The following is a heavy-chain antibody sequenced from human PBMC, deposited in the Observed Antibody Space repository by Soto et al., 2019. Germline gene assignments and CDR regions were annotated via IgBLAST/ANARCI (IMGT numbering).Heavy chain of an antibody. CDR2: INGGNGNT. V-gene: IGHV1-3*01. J-gene: IGHJ4*02. CDR3: ARGAFIVSPCTGFDY. Sequence: ASVKVSCKASGNTVPNYAIHWVRQAPGQRLEWMGWINGGNGNTYYSEHFQGRVTFTRDTSKNQFSLQLNSVTPEDTAVYYCARGAFIVSPCTGFDYWGQGTPVTVSS. D-gene: IGHD3-16*02. CDR1: GNTVPNYA.